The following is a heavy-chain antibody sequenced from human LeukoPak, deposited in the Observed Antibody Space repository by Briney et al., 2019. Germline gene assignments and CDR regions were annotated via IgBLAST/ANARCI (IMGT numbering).Heavy chain of an antibody. CDR3: ARLLDNDISGDPDTFDV. J-gene: IGHJ3*01. Sequence: SETLSLTCTVSGCSLSGHYWSWIRQPPGKRLKWIGYVSYTGRTKYNPSLQSRVTISIDTSKSQFSLKLTSVTSADTAVYYCARLLDNDISGDPDTFDVWGKGTTVIVSS. CDR1: GCSLSGHY. CDR2: VSYTGRT. D-gene: IGHD3-22*01. V-gene: IGHV4-59*11.